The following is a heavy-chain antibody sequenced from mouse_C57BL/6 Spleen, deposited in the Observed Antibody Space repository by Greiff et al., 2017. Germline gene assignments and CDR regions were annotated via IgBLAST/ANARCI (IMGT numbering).Heavy chain of an antibody. CDR2: IDPSDSET. CDR3: AREYEDYALDK. V-gene: IGHV1-52*01. J-gene: IGHJ4*01. CDR1: GYPFTSYW. Sequence: QVQLQQPGPALVRPGSSVQLSCKASGYPFTSYWMHWVKQRPIQGLEWIGNIDPSDSETHYNQKFKDKATLTVDKSSSTAYMQLSSLTSEDSAFYCCAREYEDYALDKWGQGT. D-gene: IGHD5-2*01.